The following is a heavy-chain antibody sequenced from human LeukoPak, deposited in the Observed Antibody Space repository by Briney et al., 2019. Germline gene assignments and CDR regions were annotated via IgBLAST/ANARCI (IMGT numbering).Heavy chain of an antibody. D-gene: IGHD2/OR15-2a*01. CDR3: ARDLNRGAFDI. CDR2: IYYSGST. CDR1: GGSISSGDYY. Sequence: SQTLSLTCTISGGSISSGDYYWSWIRQPPGKGLEWIGYIYYSGSTYYNPSLKSRVTISVDTSKNQFSLKLSSVTAADTAVYYCARDLNRGAFDIWGQGTMVTVSS. J-gene: IGHJ3*02. V-gene: IGHV4-30-4*01.